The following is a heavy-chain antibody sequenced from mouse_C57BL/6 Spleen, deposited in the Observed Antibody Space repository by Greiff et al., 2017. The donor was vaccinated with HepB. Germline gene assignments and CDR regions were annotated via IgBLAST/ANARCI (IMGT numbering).Heavy chain of an antibody. D-gene: IGHD3-2*02. CDR2: ISSGGSYT. J-gene: IGHJ3*01. Sequence: EVKLEESGGDLVKPGGSLKLSCAACGFTFSSYGMSWVRQTPDKRLEWVATISSGGSYTYYPDSVKGRFTISRDNAKNTLYLQMSSLKSEDTAMYYCARHGDSSATGFAYWGQGTLVTVSA. CDR1: GFTFSSYG. CDR3: ARHGDSSATGFAY. V-gene: IGHV5-6*02.